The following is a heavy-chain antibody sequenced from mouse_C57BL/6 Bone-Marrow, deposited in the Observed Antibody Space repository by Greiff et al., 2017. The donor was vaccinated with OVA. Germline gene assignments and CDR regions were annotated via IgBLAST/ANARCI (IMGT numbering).Heavy chain of an antibody. CDR2: FYPGSGSI. J-gene: IGHJ3*01. CDR1: GYTFTEYT. D-gene: IGHD1-1*01. CDR3: ARHEVMPSITTVVPFAY. V-gene: IGHV1-62-2*01. Sequence: QVQLQQSGAELVKPGASVKLSCKASGYTFTEYTIHWVKQRSGQGLAWIGWFYPGSGSIKYNEKFKDKATLTADKSSSTVYMELSRLTSEDSAVYFCARHEVMPSITTVVPFAYWGQGTLVTVAA.